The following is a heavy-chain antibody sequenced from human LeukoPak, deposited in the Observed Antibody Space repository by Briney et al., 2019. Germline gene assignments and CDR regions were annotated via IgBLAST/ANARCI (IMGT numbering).Heavy chain of an antibody. Sequence: PGGSLRPSCAASGFTFSSYSMNWVRQAPGKGLEWVSYISVSTTMIYYADSVKGRFTISRDNVKNSLYLQMNSLRAEDTAVYYCARDDGDYAHPVDYWGQGTLVTVSS. CDR1: GFTFSSYS. D-gene: IGHD4-17*01. J-gene: IGHJ4*02. CDR3: ARDDGDYAHPVDY. CDR2: ISVSTTMI. V-gene: IGHV3-48*04.